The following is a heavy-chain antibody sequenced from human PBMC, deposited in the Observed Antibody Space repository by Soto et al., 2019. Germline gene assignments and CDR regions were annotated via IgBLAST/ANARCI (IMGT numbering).Heavy chain of an antibody. Sequence: QVQLVQSGAEVKKPGSSVEVSCKASGGTFSSYAISWVRQAPGQGLEWMGGIIPIFGTANYAQKFQGRVTITADESTSTAYMELSSLRSEDTAVYYCARGFDYYDSSGYPYYFDYWGQGTLVTVSS. CDR1: GGTFSSYA. J-gene: IGHJ4*02. CDR2: IIPIFGTA. D-gene: IGHD3-22*01. V-gene: IGHV1-69*01. CDR3: ARGFDYYDSSGYPYYFDY.